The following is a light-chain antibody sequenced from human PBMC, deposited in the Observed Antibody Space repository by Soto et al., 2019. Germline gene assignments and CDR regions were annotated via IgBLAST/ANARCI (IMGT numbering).Light chain of an antibody. CDR1: QSISSW. CDR3: QQYNSSPRT. J-gene: IGKJ4*01. Sequence: DIQMTQSPSTLSASVGDRVTITCRASQSISSWLAWYQQKPGKAPKLLIYKASSLESGVPSRFSGSGSGTEFTLAISSLHPDDFATYYCQQYNSSPRTFDGATKVAIK. CDR2: KAS. V-gene: IGKV1-5*03.